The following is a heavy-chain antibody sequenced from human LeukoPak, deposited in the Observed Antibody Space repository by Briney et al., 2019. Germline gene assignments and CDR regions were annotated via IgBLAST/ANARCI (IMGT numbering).Heavy chain of an antibody. Sequence: ASVTVSCKASGYTFTGYYMHWVRQAPGQGLEWMGWINPNSGGTNYAQKFQGRVTMTRDTSISTAYMELSRLRSDDTAVYYCARPYCSGGSCRPKDYYFDYWGQGTLVTVSS. CDR3: ARPYCSGGSCRPKDYYFDY. CDR1: GYTFTGYY. V-gene: IGHV1-2*02. D-gene: IGHD2-15*01. J-gene: IGHJ4*02. CDR2: INPNSGGT.